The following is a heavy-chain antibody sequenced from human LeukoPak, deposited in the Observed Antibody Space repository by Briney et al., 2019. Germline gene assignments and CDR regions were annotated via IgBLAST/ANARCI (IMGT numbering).Heavy chain of an antibody. CDR1: GYSFTNYW. CDR2: IYPGDSDT. D-gene: IGHD7-27*01. CDR3: ARRGTGDNRHFDY. Sequence: GESLKISCRGSGYSFTNYWIGWVRQMPGKGLEWMGVIYPGDSDTRYSPSFQGQVTISADKSITTAYLQWSSLKASDTAMYYCARRGTGDNRHFDYWGQGTLVTVSP. J-gene: IGHJ4*02. V-gene: IGHV5-51*01.